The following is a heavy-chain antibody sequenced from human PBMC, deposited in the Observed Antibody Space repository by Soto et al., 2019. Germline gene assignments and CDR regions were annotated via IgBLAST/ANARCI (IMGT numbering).Heavy chain of an antibody. CDR1: GGSISSYY. Sequence: QVQLQESGPGLVKPSETLSLTCTVSGGSISSYYWSWIRQPPGKGLEWIGYIYYSGSTNYNPSLQIRVTISVATSKHQFYLKLSSVTAADTAVYYCARDQRLREGNSSSSRDFDIWGKGTMVTVS. V-gene: IGHV4-59*01. CDR2: IYYSGST. CDR3: ARDQRLREGNSSSSRDFDI. D-gene: IGHD6-6*01. J-gene: IGHJ3*02.